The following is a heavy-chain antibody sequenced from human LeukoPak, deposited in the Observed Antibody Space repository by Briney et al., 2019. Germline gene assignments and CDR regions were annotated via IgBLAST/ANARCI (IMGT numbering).Heavy chain of an antibody. V-gene: IGHV4-61*02. Sequence: SETLSLTCTVSGGSISSGSYYWSWIRQPAGKGLEWIGRIYTSGSNNYNPSLKSRVTISVDTSKNQFSLKLSSVTAAETAVYYCARQDLSPGKYYYGSGSYYNGRSRGNWFDPWGQGTLVTVSS. CDR1: GGSISSGSYY. CDR3: ARQDLSPGKYYYGSGSYYNGRSRGNWFDP. D-gene: IGHD3-10*01. J-gene: IGHJ5*02. CDR2: IYTSGSN.